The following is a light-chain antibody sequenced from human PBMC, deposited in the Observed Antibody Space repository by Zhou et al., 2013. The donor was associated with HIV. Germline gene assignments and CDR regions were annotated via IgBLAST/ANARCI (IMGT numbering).Light chain of an antibody. CDR1: SSDVGSYDY. J-gene: IGLJ3*02. V-gene: IGLV2-11*01. CDR3: QSYDTRLSGSGV. CDR2: NVN. Sequence: QSALIQPPSVSGSPGQSVTISCTGTSSDVGSYDYVSWYQQHPGTVPKPMIYNVNTQPSGVPDRFSVSKSGTSASLAISGLQAEDEADYYCQSYDTRLSGSGVFGGGTKLTVL.